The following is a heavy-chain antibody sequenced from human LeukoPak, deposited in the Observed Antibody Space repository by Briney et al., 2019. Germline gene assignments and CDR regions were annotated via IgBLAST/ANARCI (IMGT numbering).Heavy chain of an antibody. V-gene: IGHV4-61*02. Sequence: SQTLSLTCTVSGGSISSGSYYWSWIRQPAGKGLEWIGRIYTSGSTNYNPSLKSRVTLSVDTSKNQFSLKLSSVTAADTAVYYYARDRGGYSGYDFYFDYWGQGTLVTVSS. CDR1: GGSISSGSYY. J-gene: IGHJ4*02. CDR2: IYTSGST. D-gene: IGHD5-12*01. CDR3: ARDRGGYSGYDFYFDY.